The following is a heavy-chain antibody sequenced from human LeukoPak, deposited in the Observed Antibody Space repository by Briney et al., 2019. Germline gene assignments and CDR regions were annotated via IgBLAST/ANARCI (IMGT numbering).Heavy chain of an antibody. CDR1: GFTFSSYA. V-gene: IGHV3-30-3*01. J-gene: IGHJ4*02. Sequence: GGSLRLSCAASGFTFSSYAMHWVRQAPGKGLEWVAVISYDGSNKYYADSVKGRFTISRDNSKNTLYLQMNSLRAEDTAVYYCAKGGRLQGKLEYWGQGTLVTVSS. D-gene: IGHD4-11*01. CDR3: AKGGRLQGKLEY. CDR2: ISYDGSNK.